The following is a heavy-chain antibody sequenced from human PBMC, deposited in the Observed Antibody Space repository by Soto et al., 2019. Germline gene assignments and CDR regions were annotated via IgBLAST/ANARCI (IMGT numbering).Heavy chain of an antibody. D-gene: IGHD1-20*01. V-gene: IGHV3-33*01. CDR2: IGFDGTNI. CDR3: VRTACVINNCSYRGVR. CDR1: GFDFKTYG. Sequence: ESGGGVVQPGRSLRLSCVASGFDFKTYGMHWVRQAPGKGLEWVAVIGFDGTNIHYSDSVRGRFSISRDNSENTVSLQMNGLRVEDTALYYCVRTACVINNCSYRGVRWGQGTLVTV. J-gene: IGHJ4*02.